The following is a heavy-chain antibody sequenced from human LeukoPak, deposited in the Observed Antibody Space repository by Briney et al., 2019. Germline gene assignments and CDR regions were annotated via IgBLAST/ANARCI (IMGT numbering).Heavy chain of an antibody. CDR1: GYTFTGYY. Sequence: GASVKVSCKASGYTFTGYYMHWVRQAPGQGLEWMGWINPNSGGTNYAQKFQGRVTMTRDTSISTAYMELSKLRSDDTAVYYCARVAAAGKGQNWFDPWGQGTLVTVSS. J-gene: IGHJ5*02. CDR3: ARVAAAGKGQNWFDP. CDR2: INPNSGGT. D-gene: IGHD6-13*01. V-gene: IGHV1-2*02.